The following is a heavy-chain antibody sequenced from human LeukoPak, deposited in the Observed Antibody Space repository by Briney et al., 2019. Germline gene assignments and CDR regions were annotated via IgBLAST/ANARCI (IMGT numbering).Heavy chain of an antibody. CDR2: ISYDGSNK. D-gene: IGHD1-26*01. V-gene: IGHV3-30-3*01. J-gene: IGHJ4*02. CDR3: AKEASGYSFSDW. Sequence: PGGSLRLSCAASGFTFSSYAMHWVRQAPGKGLEWVAVISYDGSNKYYTDSVKGRFTISRDNSKNTLFLQMNSLRAEDTAIYYCAKEASGYSFSDWWGQGTLVTVSS. CDR1: GFTFSSYA.